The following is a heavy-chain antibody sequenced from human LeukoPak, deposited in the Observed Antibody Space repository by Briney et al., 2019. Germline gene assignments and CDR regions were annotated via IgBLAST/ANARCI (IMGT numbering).Heavy chain of an antibody. CDR3: VKDNSNWYWYSDL. CDR2: ISGSGNST. CDR1: GFTFNNYA. V-gene: IGHV3-23*01. D-gene: IGHD1-1*01. J-gene: IGHJ2*01. Sequence: GGSLRLACAASGFTFNNYAMIWVRQAPGKGLEWVSVISGSGNSTYYADSVKGRFTISRDNSKNTLYLQMNSLRGEDTAVYHCVKDNSNWYWYSDLWGRGTLVTVSS.